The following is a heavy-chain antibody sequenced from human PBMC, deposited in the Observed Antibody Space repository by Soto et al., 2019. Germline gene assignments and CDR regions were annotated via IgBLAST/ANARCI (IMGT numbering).Heavy chain of an antibody. CDR3: ARHGDGYNYPVDY. CDR1: GYSFTSYW. J-gene: IGHJ4*02. D-gene: IGHD5-12*01. Sequence: GSLKISCKGSGYSFTSYWIGWVRQMPGKGLEWMGIIYPGDSDTRYSPSFQGQVTISADKSISTAYLQWSSLKASDTALYYCARHGDGYNYPVDYWGQGTLVTVSS. CDR2: IYPGDSDT. V-gene: IGHV5-51*01.